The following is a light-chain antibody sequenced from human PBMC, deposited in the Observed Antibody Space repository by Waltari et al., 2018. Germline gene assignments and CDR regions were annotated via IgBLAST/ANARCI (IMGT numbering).Light chain of an antibody. V-gene: IGKV1-9*01. J-gene: IGKJ2*01. Sequence: DIQLTQSPSFLSASVGDRVTIPCRASQGISSYLAWYQQEPGKAPKLLISSASTLQSGVPSRFSGSGSGTAFTLTISSLQPEDFAAYYCQQLHTYPYTFGQGTKVEIK. CDR2: SAS. CDR3: QQLHTYPYT. CDR1: QGISSY.